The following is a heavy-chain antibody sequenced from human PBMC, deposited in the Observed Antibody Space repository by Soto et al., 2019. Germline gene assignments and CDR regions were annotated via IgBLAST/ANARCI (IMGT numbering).Heavy chain of an antibody. V-gene: IGHV3-53*01. D-gene: IGHD1-26*01. CDR2: IYTGGNT. J-gene: IGHJ4*02. Sequence: GSLRLSCAASGXTLNNNYMCWVRQAPGKGLEWVSFIYTGGNTYYADSLKGRFTISRYNSKNTLYLQMNNLRADDTAVYYCARAPSGNYYFDSWGQGTLGTVSS. CDR1: GXTLNNNY. CDR3: ARAPSGNYYFDS.